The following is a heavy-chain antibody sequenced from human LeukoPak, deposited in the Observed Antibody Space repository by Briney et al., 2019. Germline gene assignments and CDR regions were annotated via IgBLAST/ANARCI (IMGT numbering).Heavy chain of an antibody. V-gene: IGHV4-39*01. Sequence: SETLSLTCTLSGDSIRSSSYYWGWIRQPPGKGLEWIGSVYYSGSTYYNPSLKSRVTISVDTSKNQFSLKLSPVTAADTAVYYCAKGGERFGSGSYNWFDPWGRGILVTVSS. CDR2: VYYSGST. CDR3: AKGGERFGSGSYNWFDP. J-gene: IGHJ5*02. D-gene: IGHD3-10*01. CDR1: GDSIRSSSYY.